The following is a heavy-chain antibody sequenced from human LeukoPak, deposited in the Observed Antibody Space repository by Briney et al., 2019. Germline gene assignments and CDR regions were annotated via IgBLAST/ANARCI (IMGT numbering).Heavy chain of an antibody. J-gene: IGHJ4*02. CDR3: ARVPTYCSSTSCYTISFDY. CDR2: IWSNGNNK. D-gene: IGHD2-2*02. V-gene: IGHV3-33*01. Sequence: GMSLRLSCATSGFTFSSYGMHWVRQAPGKGLEWVAVIWSNGNNKNYADSVKGRFTISRDNAKNSLYLQMNSLRAEDAAVYYCARVPTYCSSTSCYTISFDYWGQGTLVTVSS. CDR1: GFTFSSYG.